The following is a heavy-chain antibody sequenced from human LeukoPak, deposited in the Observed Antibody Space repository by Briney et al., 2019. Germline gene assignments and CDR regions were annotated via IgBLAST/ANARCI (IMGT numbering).Heavy chain of an antibody. Sequence: SETLSLTCTVSGGSISYYYWNWIRQPAGKGLEWIGRIYTSGRTYYNPSLKSRVSMSVDTSKNQFSLRLSSVTAADTAVYYCARLSTVTTSFDYWGQGTLVTVSS. CDR2: IYTSGRT. V-gene: IGHV4-4*07. CDR1: GGSISYYY. J-gene: IGHJ4*02. CDR3: ARLSTVTTSFDY. D-gene: IGHD4-11*01.